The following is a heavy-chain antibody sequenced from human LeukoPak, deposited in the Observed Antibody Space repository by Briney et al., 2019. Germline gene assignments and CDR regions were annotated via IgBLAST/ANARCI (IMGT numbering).Heavy chain of an antibody. CDR3: AGPIAVAGTGFDY. CDR1: GDSISDSDW. V-gene: IGHV4-4*02. D-gene: IGHD6-19*01. J-gene: IGHJ4*02. Sequence: PSETLSLTCAVSGDSISDSDWWTWVRQPPGKGLEWIGEIYHSGSTNYNPSLKSRVTISVDKSKNQFSLKLSSVTAADTAVYYCAGPIAVAGTGFDYWGQGTLVTVSS. CDR2: IYHSGST.